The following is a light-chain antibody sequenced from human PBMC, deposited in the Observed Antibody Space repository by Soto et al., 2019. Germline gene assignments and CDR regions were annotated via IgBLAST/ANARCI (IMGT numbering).Light chain of an antibody. CDR3: QQSYSTLIT. CDR1: QSISNW. CDR2: HAS. V-gene: IGKV1-39*01. J-gene: IGKJ5*01. Sequence: DIQMTQSPSTLSAFLVYRFTITCLASQSISNWLAWYQQKPGTAPKVLIYHASNLQSGVPSRFSGSGSGTDFTLTISSLQPEDFATYYCQQSYSTLITFGQGTRLEI.